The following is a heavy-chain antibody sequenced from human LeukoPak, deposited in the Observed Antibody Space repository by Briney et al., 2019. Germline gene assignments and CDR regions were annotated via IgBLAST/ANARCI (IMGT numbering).Heavy chain of an antibody. V-gene: IGHV3-23*01. CDR1: GFTFSSSA. CDR3: AKDASSSGWYVEYFQH. CDR2: ISASGGST. J-gene: IGHJ1*01. Sequence: PGGSLRLSCAASGFTFSSSAMSWVRQVPGKGLEWVSGISASGGSTSYADSVRGRFTISRDKSKNTLYLQMNSLRAEDTAVYYCAKDASSSGWYVEYFQHWGQGTLVTVSS. D-gene: IGHD6-19*01.